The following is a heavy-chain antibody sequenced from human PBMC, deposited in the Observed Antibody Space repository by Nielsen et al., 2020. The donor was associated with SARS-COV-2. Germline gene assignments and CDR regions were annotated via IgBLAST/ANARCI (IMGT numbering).Heavy chain of an antibody. Sequence: SETLSLTCSVSGGSISNYYWSWIRRPPGKRLEWIGYIHYRGSTTYNPSLKSRVTISLDTSKTQFSLRLSSVTAADTAMYYCARDSPGRWLVREGFDPWGQGTLVTVSS. D-gene: IGHD6-19*01. CDR2: IHYRGST. J-gene: IGHJ5*02. CDR3: ARDSPGRWLVREGFDP. CDR1: GGSISNYY. V-gene: IGHV4-59*01.